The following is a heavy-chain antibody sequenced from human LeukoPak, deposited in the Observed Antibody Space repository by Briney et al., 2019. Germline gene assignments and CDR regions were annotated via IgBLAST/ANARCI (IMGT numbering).Heavy chain of an antibody. CDR1: GYTFTSYA. V-gene: IGHV1-18*01. J-gene: IGHJ4*02. CDR3: ARDRAVAGTEVDY. CDR2: ISAYNGDT. D-gene: IGHD6-19*01. Sequence: ASVKVSCKASGYTFTSYAMNWVRQAPGQGLEWMGWISAYNGDTNYAQKFQGRVTMTTDTSTSTAYMELRSLRSDDTAVYYCARDRAVAGTEVDYWGQGTLVTVSS.